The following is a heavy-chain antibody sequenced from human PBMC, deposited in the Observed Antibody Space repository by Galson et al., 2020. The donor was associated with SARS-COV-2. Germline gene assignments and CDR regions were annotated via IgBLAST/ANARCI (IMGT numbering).Heavy chain of an antibody. CDR1: GFNFSTYG. CDR3: ARVLGQYYTETRDVFNYYGLDV. J-gene: IGHJ6*02. CDR2: IWFDGSNK. V-gene: IGHV3-33*01. Sequence: GESLKISCAASGFNFSTYGMHWVRQGPGKGLEWVATIWFDGSNKYYGDSVRGRFTISRDNSRDRLYLQMNSLTVEDTGVYYCARVLGQYYTETRDVFNYYGLDVWGQGITVTVSS. D-gene: IGHD3-10*01.